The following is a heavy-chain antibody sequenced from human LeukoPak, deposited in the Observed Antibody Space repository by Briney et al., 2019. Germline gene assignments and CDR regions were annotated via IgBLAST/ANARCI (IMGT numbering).Heavy chain of an antibody. Sequence: GGSLRLSCAASGFTFSSYEMNWVRQAPGKGLEWVSYISSSGSTIYYADSVKGRFTISRGNAKNSLYLQMNSLRAEDTALYYCAKGNQYSSTLDGYYYMDVWGKGTTVTISS. CDR2: ISSSGSTI. J-gene: IGHJ6*03. CDR3: AKGNQYSSTLDGYYYMDV. CDR1: GFTFSSYE. V-gene: IGHV3-48*03. D-gene: IGHD6-13*01.